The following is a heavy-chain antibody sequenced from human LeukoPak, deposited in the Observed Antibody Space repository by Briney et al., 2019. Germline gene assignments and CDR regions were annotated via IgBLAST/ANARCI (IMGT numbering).Heavy chain of an antibody. J-gene: IGHJ5*02. CDR1: GYTFTGYY. CDR2: MNPNSGNT. CDR3: ARGMRGDIDP. D-gene: IGHD3-16*01. V-gene: IGHV1-8*02. Sequence: ASVKVSCKASGYTFTGYYIHWVRQATGQGLEWMGWMNPNSGNTGYAQKFQGRVTMTRNTSISTAYMELSSLRSEDTAVYYCARGMRGDIDPWGQGTLVTVSS.